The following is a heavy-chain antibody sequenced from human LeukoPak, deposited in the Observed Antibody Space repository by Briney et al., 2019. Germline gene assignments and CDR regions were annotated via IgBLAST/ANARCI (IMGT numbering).Heavy chain of an antibody. CDR2: IDYSGRT. CDR1: SGSISSNNHF. CDR3: VRDRQHCTGGNCYSEDLPDS. J-gene: IGHJ4*02. D-gene: IGHD2-15*01. Sequence: PSETLSLTCTVSSGSISSNNHFWGWIRQSQGKGLEWIGNIDYSGRTDYNPSLKSRVSISVGTSKKQFYLKLNSVTAADTAVYYCVRDRQHCTGGNCYSEDLPDSWGQGTRVIVSP. V-gene: IGHV4-39*07.